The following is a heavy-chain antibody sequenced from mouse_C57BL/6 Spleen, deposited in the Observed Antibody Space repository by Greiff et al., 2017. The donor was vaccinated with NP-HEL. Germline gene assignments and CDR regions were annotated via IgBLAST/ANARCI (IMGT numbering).Heavy chain of an antibody. Sequence: ESGPGLVKPSQSLSLTCSVTGYSITSGYYWNWIRQFPGNKLEWMGYISYDGSNNYNPSLKNRISITRDTSKNQFFLKLNSVTTEDTATYYCARVQGGLRYYAMDYWGQGTSVTVSS. J-gene: IGHJ4*01. V-gene: IGHV3-6*01. CDR1: GYSITSGYY. CDR2: ISYDGSN. CDR3: ARVQGGLRYYAMDY.